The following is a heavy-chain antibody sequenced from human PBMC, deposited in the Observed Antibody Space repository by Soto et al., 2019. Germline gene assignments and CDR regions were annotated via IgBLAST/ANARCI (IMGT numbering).Heavy chain of an antibody. Sequence: GGSLRLSCAASGFTFSSYSMNWVRQAPGKGLEWVSSISSSSSYIYYADSVKGRFTISRDNAKNSLYLQMNSLRAEDTAVYYCARDLPLGRLWDSSGYYDYWGQGTLVTVSS. V-gene: IGHV3-21*01. J-gene: IGHJ4*02. CDR1: GFTFSSYS. CDR2: ISSSSSYI. D-gene: IGHD3-22*01. CDR3: ARDLPLGRLWDSSGYYDY.